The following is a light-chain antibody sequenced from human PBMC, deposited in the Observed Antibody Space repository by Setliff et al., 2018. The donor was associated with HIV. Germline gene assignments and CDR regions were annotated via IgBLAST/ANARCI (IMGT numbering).Light chain of an antibody. CDR1: SSDVGAYNY. CDR2: EVS. J-gene: IGLJ1*01. V-gene: IGLV2-14*01. Sequence: ALAQPASVSGSPGQSITISCTGTSSDVGAYNYVSWYQQHPGKAPKLMIYEVSNRPSGVSNRFSGSKSGNTASLTISGLQAEDEADYYCSSYITNSTSYVFGTGTKVTVL. CDR3: SSYITNSTSYV.